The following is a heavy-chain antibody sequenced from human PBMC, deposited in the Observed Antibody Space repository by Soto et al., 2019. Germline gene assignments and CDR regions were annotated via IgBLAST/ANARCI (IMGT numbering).Heavy chain of an antibody. CDR1: GGSISSYY. CDR3: ARVYGDYLDY. J-gene: IGHJ4*02. D-gene: IGHD4-17*01. CDR2: IYYSGST. Sequence: SETLSLTCTVSGGSISSYYWSWIRQPPGKGLEWIGYIYYSGSTNYNPSLKSRVTISVDTSKNQFSLKLSSVTAAVTAVYYCARVYGDYLDYWGQGTLVTVSS. V-gene: IGHV4-59*01.